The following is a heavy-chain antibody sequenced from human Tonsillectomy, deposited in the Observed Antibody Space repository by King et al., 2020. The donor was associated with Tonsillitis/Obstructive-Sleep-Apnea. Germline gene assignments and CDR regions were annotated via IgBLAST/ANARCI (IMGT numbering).Heavy chain of an antibody. Sequence: VQLVEFGGGLVQPGGSLRLSCAASGFTFSSYWMHWVRQAPGKGLVWVSRISNDGSSTSYADSVKGRFTISRDNARNTLYLQMNSLRAEETGVYYCAREGTGDEFYYYFYMDVWGKGTTVTVSS. V-gene: IGHV3-74*01. CDR3: AREGTGDEFYYYFYMDV. CDR1: GFTFSSYW. J-gene: IGHJ6*03. CDR2: ISNDGSST. D-gene: IGHD7-27*01.